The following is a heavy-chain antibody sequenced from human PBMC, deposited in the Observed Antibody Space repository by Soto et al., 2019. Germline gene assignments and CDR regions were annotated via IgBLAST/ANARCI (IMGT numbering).Heavy chain of an antibody. J-gene: IGHJ4*02. CDR1: GGSFSGYY. D-gene: IGHD2-8*02. CDR2: INHSGST. Sequence: SETRSLTCAVYGGSFSGYYWSWIRQPPGKGLEWIGEINHSGSTNYNPSLKSRVTISVDTSKNQFSLKLSSVTAADTAVYYCARGQSSLLLDCWGQGVLVTVSS. V-gene: IGHV4-34*01. CDR3: ARGQSSLLLDC.